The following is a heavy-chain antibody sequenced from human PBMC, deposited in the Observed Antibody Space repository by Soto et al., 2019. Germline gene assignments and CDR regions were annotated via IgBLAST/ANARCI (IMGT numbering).Heavy chain of an antibody. CDR3: ARELSMRVDYGMDV. D-gene: IGHD2-8*01. J-gene: IGHJ6*02. CDR2: IYYSGST. Sequence: SETLSLTCTVSGGSISIYYWSLIRQPPGKGLEWIGYIYYSGSTNYNPSLKSRVTISVDTSKNQFSLKLSSVTAADTAGYYCARELSMRVDYGMDVWGQGKTVTVSS. CDR1: GGSISIYY. V-gene: IGHV4-59*01.